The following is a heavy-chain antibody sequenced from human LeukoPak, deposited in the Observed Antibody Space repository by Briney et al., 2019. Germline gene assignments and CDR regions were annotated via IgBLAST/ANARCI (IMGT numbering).Heavy chain of an antibody. CDR2: ISVGGGST. CDR3: AKVSGPYYYYGMDV. D-gene: IGHD3-10*01. V-gene: IGHV3-23*01. J-gene: IGHJ6*02. CDR1: GFTFSSFA. Sequence: GGSLRLSCAASGFTFSSFAMSWVRQAPGKGLEWLSAISVGGGSTYYADSVKGRFTISRDNSKNTLYLQMNSLRAEDTAVYYCAKVSGPYYYYGMDVWGQGTTVTVSS.